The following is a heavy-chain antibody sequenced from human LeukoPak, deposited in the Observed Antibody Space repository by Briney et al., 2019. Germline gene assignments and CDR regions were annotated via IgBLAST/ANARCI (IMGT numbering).Heavy chain of an antibody. Sequence: GGSLRLSCAASGFTFNSYTMHWVRQAPGKGLEWVAVISYDGNTKQYADSVKGRFIISRDNSDNTVYLQMNSLRAEDTAVYYCAKWRRGHYYGSGTELDYWGQGILVTVSS. CDR1: GFTFNSYT. V-gene: IGHV3-30*04. D-gene: IGHD3-10*01. J-gene: IGHJ4*02. CDR2: ISYDGNTK. CDR3: AKWRRGHYYGSGTELDY.